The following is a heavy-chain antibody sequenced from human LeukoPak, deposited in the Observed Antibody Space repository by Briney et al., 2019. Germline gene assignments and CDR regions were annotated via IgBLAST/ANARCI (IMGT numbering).Heavy chain of an antibody. CDR3: ARAPRRDPYYYYYMDV. D-gene: IGHD6-6*01. CDR1: GGSISSGSYY. J-gene: IGHJ6*03. Sequence: SETLSLTCTVSGGSISSGSYYWSWIRQPAGKGLEWIGRIYTSGSTNYNPSLKSRVTISVDTSKNQFSLKLSSVTAADTAVYYCARAPRRDPYYYYYMDVWGKGTTVTVSS. V-gene: IGHV4-61*02. CDR2: IYTSGST.